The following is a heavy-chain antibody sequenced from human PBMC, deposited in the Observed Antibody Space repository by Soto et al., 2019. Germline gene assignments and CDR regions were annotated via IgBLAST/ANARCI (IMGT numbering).Heavy chain of an antibody. J-gene: IGHJ5*02. D-gene: IGHD1-26*01. CDR1: GASVSSGDYY. Sequence: QVQLQESGPGLVTPSQTLSLTCSVSGASVSSGDYYWSWIRQAPGKGLEWVAYIDDSGTTYENPSLRGRVAMSVDTSMNQFSLKLTSATAAESAMYYCARVWGVSREHWLDAWGQGLLVRVSS. CDR2: IDDSGTT. CDR3: ARVWGVSREHWLDA. V-gene: IGHV4-30-4*01.